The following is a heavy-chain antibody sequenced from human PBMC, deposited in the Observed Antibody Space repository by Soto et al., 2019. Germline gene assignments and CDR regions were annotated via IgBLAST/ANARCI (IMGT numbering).Heavy chain of an antibody. Sequence: QVQLQESGPGLVKPSETLSLTCTVSGASISSSYWSWIRQSPGKGLEWIGYVYYTGSTKYNPSLKSRVTISVDTSKNQFSLKLSSVTAADTAFYYCARGYYDSRGQSNTFDIWGQGTMVTVSS. CDR1: GASISSSY. D-gene: IGHD3-22*01. CDR3: ARGYYDSRGQSNTFDI. V-gene: IGHV4-59*01. CDR2: VYYTGST. J-gene: IGHJ3*02.